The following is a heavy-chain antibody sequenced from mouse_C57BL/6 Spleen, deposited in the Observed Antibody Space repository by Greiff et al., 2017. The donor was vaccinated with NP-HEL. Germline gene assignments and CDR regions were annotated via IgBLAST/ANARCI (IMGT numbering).Heavy chain of an antibody. CDR1: GYAFSSSW. Sequence: QVQLKESGPELVKPGASVKISCKASGYAFSSSWMNWVKQRPGKGLEWIGRIYPGDGDTNYNGKFKGKATLTADKSSSTAYMQLSSLTSEDSAVYFCAREGLRHDYYAMDCWGQGTSVTVS. CDR3: AREGLRHDYYAMDC. J-gene: IGHJ4*01. V-gene: IGHV1-82*01. CDR2: IYPGDGDT. D-gene: IGHD2-4*01.